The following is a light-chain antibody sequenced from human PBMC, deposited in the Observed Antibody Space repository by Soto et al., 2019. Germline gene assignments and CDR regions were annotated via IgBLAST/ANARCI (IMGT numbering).Light chain of an antibody. CDR1: QFVRSN. Sequence: EIVMTQSPATLSVSPGDRVTLSCRASQFVRSNSAWYQQKPGQAPRLLIYGASLRATGIPARFSGSGYGTEFTLTISSLQSEDFAVYYCHQYNTWPLTFGGGTEV. CDR2: GAS. CDR3: HQYNTWPLT. J-gene: IGKJ4*01. V-gene: IGKV3-15*01.